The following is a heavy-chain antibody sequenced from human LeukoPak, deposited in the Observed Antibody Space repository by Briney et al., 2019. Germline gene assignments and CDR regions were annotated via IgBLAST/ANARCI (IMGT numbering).Heavy chain of an antibody. J-gene: IGHJ6*02. V-gene: IGHV3-7*03. CDR2: INHNGNVN. Sequence: GGFLRLSCVGSGFPFSSYWMHWVRQAPGKGLVWVASINHNGNVNYYVDSVKGRFTISRDNAKNSLYLQMSNLRAEDTAVYFCARGGGLDVWGQGATVTVSS. CDR1: GFPFSSYW. CDR3: ARGGGLDV. D-gene: IGHD3-16*01.